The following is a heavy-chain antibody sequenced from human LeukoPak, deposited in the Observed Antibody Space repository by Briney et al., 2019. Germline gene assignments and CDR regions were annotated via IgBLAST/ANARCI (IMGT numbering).Heavy chain of an antibody. J-gene: IGHJ5*02. CDR1: GGSMNY. Sequence: SETLSLTCTVSGGSMNYGGWIRQPPGKGLEWIGSIYYSGTTYYNPSLKSRVTISVDTSKNQFSLKLSSVTAADTAVYYCARGNPHLQYDWFDPWGQGTLVTVSS. CDR2: IYYSGTT. D-gene: IGHD4-11*01. V-gene: IGHV4-39*01. CDR3: ARGNPHLQYDWFDP.